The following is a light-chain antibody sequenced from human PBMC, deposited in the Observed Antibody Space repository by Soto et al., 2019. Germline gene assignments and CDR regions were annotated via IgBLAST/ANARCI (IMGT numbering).Light chain of an antibody. CDR1: SSDVGGYNY. J-gene: IGLJ1*01. V-gene: IGLV2-14*01. CDR3: SSYAGSNNFV. CDR2: GVS. Sequence: QSALTQPASVSGSPGQSITISCTGTSSDVGGYNYVSWYQQHPGKVPKLMIYGVSNRPSGVSSRFSGSKSGNTASLTVSGLQAEDEADYYCSSYAGSNNFVFGTGTKVTVL.